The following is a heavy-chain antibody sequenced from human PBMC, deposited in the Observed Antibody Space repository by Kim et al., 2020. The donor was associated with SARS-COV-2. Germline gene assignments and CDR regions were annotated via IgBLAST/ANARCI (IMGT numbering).Heavy chain of an antibody. CDR3: ARDYPYYYDSGDSRKAFDV. J-gene: IGHJ3*01. V-gene: IGHV4-4*02. CDR2: IYHSGAT. CDR1: GGSVTTTNW. Sequence: SETLSLTCAVFGGSVTTTNWWSWVRQSPGKGLEWIGEIYHSGATDYNPSLKGRVTMSLDKAKNQLSLKLTSVTAADTAIYYCARDYPYYYDSGDSRKAFDVWGQGIMVTVSS. D-gene: IGHD3-22*01.